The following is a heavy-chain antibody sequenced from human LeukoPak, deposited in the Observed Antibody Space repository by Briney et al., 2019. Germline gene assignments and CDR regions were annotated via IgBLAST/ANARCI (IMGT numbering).Heavy chain of an antibody. CDR1: GGTFSSYA. Sequence: SVKVSCKASGGTFSSYAISWVRQAPGQGLEWMGGIIPIFGTANYAQKFQGRVTITADESTSTAYMELSSLRSEDTAVYYCARGSYYYDSSGYYPLTSTFDYWGKGTLVTVSS. CDR3: ARGSYYYDSSGYYPLTSTFDY. D-gene: IGHD3-22*01. V-gene: IGHV1-69*13. CDR2: IIPIFGTA. J-gene: IGHJ4*02.